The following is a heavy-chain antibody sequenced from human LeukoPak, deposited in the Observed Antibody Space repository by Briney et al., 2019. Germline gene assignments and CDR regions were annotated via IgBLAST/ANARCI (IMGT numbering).Heavy chain of an antibody. CDR1: GFSLSTSGMC. CDR3: ARINIIGDSGSYYAN. J-gene: IGHJ4*02. D-gene: IGHD1-26*01. CDR2: IDWDDDK. Sequence: ESGPALVKPPQTLTLTCTFSGFSLSTSGMCVSWIRQPPGKALEWLARIDWDDDKYYSTSLKTRLTISKDTSKNQVVLTMTNMDPVDTATYYCARINIIGDSGSYYANWGQGTLVTVSS. V-gene: IGHV2-70*11.